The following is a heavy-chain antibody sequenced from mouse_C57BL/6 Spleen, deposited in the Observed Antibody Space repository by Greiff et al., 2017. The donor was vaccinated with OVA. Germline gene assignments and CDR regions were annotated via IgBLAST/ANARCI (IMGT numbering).Heavy chain of an antibody. Sequence: EVMLVESEGGLVQPGSSMKLSCTASGFTFSDYYMAWVRQVPEKGLEWVANINYDGSSTYYLDSLKSRFIISRDNAKNILYLQMSSLKSEDTATYYCARDSVTTGFAYWGQGTLVTVSA. CDR1: GFTFSDYY. CDR2: INYDGSST. J-gene: IGHJ3*01. V-gene: IGHV5-16*01. D-gene: IGHD2-12*01. CDR3: ARDSVTTGFAY.